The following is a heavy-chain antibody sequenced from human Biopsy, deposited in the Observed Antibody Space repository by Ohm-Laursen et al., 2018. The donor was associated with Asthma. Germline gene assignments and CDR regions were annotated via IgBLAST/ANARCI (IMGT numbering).Heavy chain of an antibody. J-gene: IGHJ4*02. CDR2: INSVFGTT. V-gene: IGHV1-69*13. Sequence: GASVKVSCKSLGGTFNTYVIGWVRRAPGQGLEWMGGINSVFGTTTYPQKFQDRVTINADDSTSTVYMELSSLRSEDTAVYYCARKAGSCISRTCYSLDFWGQGTLVTVSS. CDR3: ARKAGSCISRTCYSLDF. D-gene: IGHD2-2*01. CDR1: GGTFNTYV.